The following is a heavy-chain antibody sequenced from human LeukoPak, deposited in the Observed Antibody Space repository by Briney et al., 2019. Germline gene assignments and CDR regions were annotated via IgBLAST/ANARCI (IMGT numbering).Heavy chain of an antibody. CDR2: ISGSGTNT. D-gene: IGHD3-10*01. V-gene: IGHV3-23*01. J-gene: IGHJ3*02. Sequence: PGGSLRLSCAASGFTFSSYGMNWVRQAPGKGLEWVSSISGSGTNTYYADSVKGRFTISRDNSKNTLYLQMNSLRAEDTAVYYCARDVSGSDAFDIWGQGTMVTVSS. CDR1: GFTFSSYG. CDR3: ARDVSGSDAFDI.